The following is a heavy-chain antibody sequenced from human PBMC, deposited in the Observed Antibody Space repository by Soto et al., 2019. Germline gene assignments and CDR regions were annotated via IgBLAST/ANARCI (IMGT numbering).Heavy chain of an antibody. Sequence: ASVKVSCKASGYTFTSYAMHWVRQAPGQRLEWMGWINAGNGNTKYSQKFQGRVTITRDTSASTAYMELSSLRSEDTAVYYCASGQAGDTALYYYGMDVWGQGTTVTVSS. J-gene: IGHJ6*02. CDR1: GYTFTSYA. D-gene: IGHD5-18*01. V-gene: IGHV1-3*01. CDR2: INAGNGNT. CDR3: ASGQAGDTALYYYGMDV.